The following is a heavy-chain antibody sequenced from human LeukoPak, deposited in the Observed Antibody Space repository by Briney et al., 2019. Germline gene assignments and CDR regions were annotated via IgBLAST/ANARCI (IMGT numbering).Heavy chain of an antibody. V-gene: IGHV4-34*01. CDR2: INHSGST. D-gene: IGHD3-3*01. J-gene: IGHJ3*02. CDR3: ARDRHEVEGCIDI. CDR1: GGSFSGYY. Sequence: SETLSLTCAVYGGSFSGYYWSWIRQPPGKGLEWIGEINHSGSTNYNPSLKSRVTISVDTSKNQFSLKLSSVTAADTAVYYCARDRHEVEGCIDIWGQGTMVTVSS.